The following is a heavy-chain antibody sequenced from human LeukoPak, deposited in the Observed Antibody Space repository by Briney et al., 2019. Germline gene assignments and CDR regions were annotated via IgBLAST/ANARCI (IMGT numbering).Heavy chain of an antibody. CDR3: AKDRGGSSWFQPIDIGY. D-gene: IGHD6-13*01. J-gene: IGHJ4*02. V-gene: IGHV3-23*01. CDR1: GFTFSSYA. Sequence: PGGSLRLSCAASGFTFSSYAMSWVRQAPGKGLEWVSAISGSGGSTYYADSVKGRFTISRDNSKNTLYLQMNSLRAEDTAVYYCAKDRGGSSWFQPIDIGYWGQGTLVTVSS. CDR2: ISGSGGST.